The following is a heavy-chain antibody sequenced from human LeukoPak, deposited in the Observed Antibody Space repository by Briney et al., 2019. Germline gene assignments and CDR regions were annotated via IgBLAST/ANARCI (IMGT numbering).Heavy chain of an antibody. J-gene: IGHJ4*02. CDR3: AAEFDNEQWLDWDY. D-gene: IGHD6-19*01. V-gene: IGHV4-59*01. CDR2: IHYRGST. CDR1: GGSINGYY. Sequence: PSETLSLTCTVSGGSINGYYWNWIRQAPGKGLEWIGYIHYRGSTNYNPSLKSRVTISLDTSENQFSLKLSSVTAADTAVYYCAAEFDNEQWLDWDYWGPGTLVTVSS.